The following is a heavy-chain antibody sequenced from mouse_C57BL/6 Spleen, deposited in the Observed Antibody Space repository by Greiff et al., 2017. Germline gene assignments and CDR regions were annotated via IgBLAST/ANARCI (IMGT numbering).Heavy chain of an antibody. CDR2: IDPENGDT. CDR3: TFYDYDFDV. CDR1: GFNIKDDY. J-gene: IGHJ1*03. Sequence: EVKLVESGAELVRPGASVKLSCTASGFNIKDDYMHWVKQRPEQGLEWIGWIDPENGDTEYASKFQGKATITADTSSNTAYLQLSSLTSEDTAVYYCTFYDYDFDVWGTGTTVTVSS. V-gene: IGHV14-4*01. D-gene: IGHD2-4*01.